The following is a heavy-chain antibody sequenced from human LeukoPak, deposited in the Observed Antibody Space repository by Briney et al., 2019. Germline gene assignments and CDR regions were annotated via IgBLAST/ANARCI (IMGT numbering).Heavy chain of an antibody. J-gene: IGHJ5*02. D-gene: IGHD3-16*01. Sequence: GASVKVSCKVSGYTLTELSMHWVRQAPGKGLEWMGGFDPEDGETIYAQKFQGRVTMTRDTSTSTVYMELSSLRSEDTAVYYCVRNYYDGTPDWFDPWGQGTLVTVSS. CDR3: VRNYYDGTPDWFDP. CDR2: FDPEDGET. V-gene: IGHV1-24*01. CDR1: GYTLTELS.